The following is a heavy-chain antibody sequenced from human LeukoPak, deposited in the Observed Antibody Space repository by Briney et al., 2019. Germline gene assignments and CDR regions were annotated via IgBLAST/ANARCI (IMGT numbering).Heavy chain of an antibody. D-gene: IGHD4-17*01. Sequence: GGSLRLSCVASGFTFSSYGVHWVRQAPGKGLEWVAVISYDGSKKYYADSVKGRFTISRDNSKNTVYLQMNNLRSEDTAVYYCAKDGYGDHTVDYWGQGTLVIVSS. CDR2: ISYDGSKK. V-gene: IGHV3-30*18. J-gene: IGHJ4*02. CDR3: AKDGYGDHTVDY. CDR1: GFTFSSYG.